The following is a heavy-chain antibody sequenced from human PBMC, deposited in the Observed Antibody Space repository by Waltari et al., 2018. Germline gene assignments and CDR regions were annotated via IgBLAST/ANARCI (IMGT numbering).Heavy chain of an antibody. V-gene: IGHV4-38-2*01. CDR2: IYHSGST. D-gene: IGHD3-22*01. Sequence: QVQLQESGPGLVKPSETLSLTCAVSGYSISSGYYWGWIRQPPGKGLEWIGSIYHSGSTYYNPSLKSRVTISVDTSKNQFSLKLSSVTAADTAVYYYALLNYYDSSGHLWADAFDIWGQGTMVTVSS. CDR1: GYSISSGYY. CDR3: ALLNYYDSSGHLWADAFDI. J-gene: IGHJ3*02.